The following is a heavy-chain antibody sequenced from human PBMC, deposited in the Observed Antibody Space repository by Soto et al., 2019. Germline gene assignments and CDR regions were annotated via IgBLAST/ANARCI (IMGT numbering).Heavy chain of an antibody. CDR2: INHSGST. Sequence: QVQLQQWGAGLRKPSETLSLTCAVYGGSFSPYFWSWIRQPPGKELEWIGEINHSGSTNYNPSLTRRATLSVDTSKNQVSLKLTSVTAADTAVYYCARLASGWQYYYFDFWGRGTPVTVSS. CDR3: ARLASGWQYYYFDF. CDR1: GGSFSPYF. D-gene: IGHD6-19*01. V-gene: IGHV4-34*01. J-gene: IGHJ2*01.